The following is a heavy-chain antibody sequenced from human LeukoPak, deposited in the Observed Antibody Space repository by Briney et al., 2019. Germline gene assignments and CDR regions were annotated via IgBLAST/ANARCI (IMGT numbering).Heavy chain of an antibody. CDR2: IIPIFGTA. CDR1: GGTFSSYA. V-gene: IGHV1-69*13. CDR3: ARGVGYYASSAPQLYYFDY. J-gene: IGHJ4*02. D-gene: IGHD3-22*01. Sequence: SVKVSCKASGGTFSSYAISWVRQAPGQGLEWVGGIIPIFGTANYAQTFQGGVTISADESPRPAYMELSSLRSEDTPVYYCARGVGYYASSAPQLYYFDYWGQGTLVTVSS.